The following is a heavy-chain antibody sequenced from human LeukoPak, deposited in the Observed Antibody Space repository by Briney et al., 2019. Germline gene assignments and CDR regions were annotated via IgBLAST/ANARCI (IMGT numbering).Heavy chain of an antibody. V-gene: IGHV3-48*01. J-gene: IGHJ3*02. CDR2: ISSSSNTI. CDR1: GFTFSDYS. D-gene: IGHD1-26*01. CDR3: AKNSGIGGGAFDI. Sequence: GGSLRLSCAASGFTFSDYSMNWVRQAPGKGLEWVSYISSSSNTIYYADSVKGRFTISRDNSKNTLYLQMNSLRAEDTAVYYCAKNSGIGGGAFDIWGQGTMVTVSS.